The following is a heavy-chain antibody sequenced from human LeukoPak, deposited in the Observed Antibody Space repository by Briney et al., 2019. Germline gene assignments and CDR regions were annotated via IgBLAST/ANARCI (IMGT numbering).Heavy chain of an antibody. CDR3: AREARGGGASDY. CDR1: GFTFTTYW. J-gene: IGHJ4*02. Sequence: GESLRLSCTASGFTFTTYWMSWVRHPPGRGLEWVANIKQDGTEKYYVDSVKGRVTISRDNAKNSLYLQMNSLRAEDTAVYYCAREARGGGASDYWGQGTLVTVSS. D-gene: IGHD1-26*01. CDR2: IKQDGTEK. V-gene: IGHV3-7*01.